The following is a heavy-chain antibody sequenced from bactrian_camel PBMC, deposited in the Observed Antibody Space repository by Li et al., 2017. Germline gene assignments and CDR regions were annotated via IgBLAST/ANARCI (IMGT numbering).Heavy chain of an antibody. V-gene: IGHV3S55*01. CDR1: GPALVANC. CDR3: AADLVTDEPSLVEREYYY. Sequence: QVQLVESGGGSVQAGGSLRLSCQYYGPALVANCIGWFRQVPGKEREGVAVISGDGRTNYADSVKGRFTVSRVGAQNIIALQMDSLRPEDTATYYCAADLVTDEPSLVEREYYYWGQGTQVTVST. J-gene: IGHJ4*01. D-gene: IGHD1*01. CDR2: ISGDGRT.